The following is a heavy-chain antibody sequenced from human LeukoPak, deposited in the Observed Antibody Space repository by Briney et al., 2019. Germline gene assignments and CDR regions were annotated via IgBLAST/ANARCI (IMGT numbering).Heavy chain of an antibody. CDR3: ARAHNYGDYGR. D-gene: IGHD4-17*01. CDR1: GGSFSGYY. J-gene: IGHJ4*02. CDR2: INHSGST. V-gene: IGHV4-34*01. Sequence: PSETLSLTCAVYGGSFSGYYWSWIRQPPGKGLEWIGEINHSGSTNYNPSLKSRVTISVDTSKNQSSLKLSSVTAADTAVYYCARAHNYGDYGRWGQGTLVTVSS.